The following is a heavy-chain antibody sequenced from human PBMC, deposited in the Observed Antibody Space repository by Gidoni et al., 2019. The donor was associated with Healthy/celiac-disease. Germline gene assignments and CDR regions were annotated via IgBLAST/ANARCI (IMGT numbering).Heavy chain of an antibody. CDR3: ARGETPAKPAPRGSLFSGVIRLYYNGMDV. CDR2: INHRGST. Sequence: QVQLQQWGAGLLKPSETLSLTCAVHGGSFSGYYWSWIRQPPGTGVEWIGEINHRGSTKYNPALKIRVTISVKKYKNHFSLKLSFVTAAETAVYYCARGETPAKPAPRGSLFSGVIRLYYNGMDVWGQGTTVTVSS. J-gene: IGHJ6*02. V-gene: IGHV4-34*01. D-gene: IGHD3-10*01. CDR1: GGSFSGYY.